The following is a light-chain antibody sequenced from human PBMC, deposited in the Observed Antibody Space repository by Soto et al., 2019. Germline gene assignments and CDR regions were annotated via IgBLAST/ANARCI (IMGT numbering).Light chain of an antibody. CDR1: KVENKN. Sequence: SYELPQPPSVSVAPGQPARITCGGEKVENKNVHWYQQKAGQAPVLVVFDDADRPSGIPDRFSGSYSGNTATLTISRVEAGDEADYYCLVWESSSDQYVFGTGPKLTVL. CDR2: DDA. V-gene: IGLV3-21*02. J-gene: IGLJ1*01. CDR3: LVWESSSDQYV.